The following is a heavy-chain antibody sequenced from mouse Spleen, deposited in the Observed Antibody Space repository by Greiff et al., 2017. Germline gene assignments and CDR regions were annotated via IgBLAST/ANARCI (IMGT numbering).Heavy chain of an antibody. CDR2: IDPETGGT. J-gene: IGHJ3*01. V-gene: IGHV1-15*01. CDR3: TRRTLSGFAY. D-gene: IGHD3-3*01. Sequence: VQLQQSGAELVRPGASVTLSCKASGYTFTDYEMHWVKQTPVHGLEWIGAIDPETGGTAYNQKFKGKAILTADKSSSTAYMELRSLTSEDSAVYYCTRRTLSGFAYWGQGTLVTVSA. CDR1: GYTFTDYE.